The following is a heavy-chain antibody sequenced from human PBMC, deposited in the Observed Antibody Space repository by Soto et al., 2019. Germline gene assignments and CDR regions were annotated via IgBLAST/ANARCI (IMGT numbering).Heavy chain of an antibody. J-gene: IGHJ4*02. CDR1: GGSFSGYY. V-gene: IGHV4-34*01. CDR2: INHSGST. D-gene: IGHD3-22*01. CDR3: ARVRNYYDSSGYLY. Sequence: QVQLQQWGAGLLKPSETLSLTCAVYGGSFSGYYWSWIRQPPGKGLEWIGEINHSGSTNYNPSLKSRVTISVDTSKNQFSLKLSSVTAADTAVYYCARVRNYYDSSGYLYWGQGTLVTVSS.